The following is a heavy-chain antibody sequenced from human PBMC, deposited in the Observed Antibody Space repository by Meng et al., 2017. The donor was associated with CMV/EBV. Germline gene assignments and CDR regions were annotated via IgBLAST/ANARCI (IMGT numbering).Heavy chain of an antibody. CDR2: ISYDGSNK. D-gene: IGHD6-19*01. Sequence: GESLKISCAASGFTFSSYAMHWVRQAPGKGLEWVAVISYDGSNKYYADSVKGRFTISRDNSKNTLYLQMNSLRAEDTAVYYCARDIRHSSGWYGYYYYYGMDVWGQGTTVTVSS. V-gene: IGHV3-30-3*01. CDR1: GFTFSSYA. J-gene: IGHJ6*02. CDR3: ARDIRHSSGWYGYYYYYGMDV.